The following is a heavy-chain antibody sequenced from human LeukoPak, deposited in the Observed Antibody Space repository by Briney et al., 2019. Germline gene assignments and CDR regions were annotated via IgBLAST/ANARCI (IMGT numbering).Heavy chain of an antibody. CDR1: GGSISSYC. CDR2: IYYSGST. J-gene: IGHJ3*02. CDR3: ARQSEAFDI. V-gene: IGHV4-59*08. Sequence: PSETLSLTCTVSGGSISSYCWGWIRQPPGKGLEWIGYIYYSGSTNYNPSLKSRVTISVDTSKNQFSLKLSSVTAADTAVYYCARQSEAFDIWGQGTMVTVSS.